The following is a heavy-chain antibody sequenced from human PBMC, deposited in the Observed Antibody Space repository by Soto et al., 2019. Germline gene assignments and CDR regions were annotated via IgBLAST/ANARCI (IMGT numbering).Heavy chain of an antibody. V-gene: IGHV4-34*01. Sequence: SEALSLTFAVYCGDFRGCYWNWIRQPSWRGLEWIGEINHSGSTNYNPSLKSRVTISVDTSKNQSSLKLSSVTAADTAVYYCARDKITGLFDYWGQGTLVTVSS. J-gene: IGHJ4*02. CDR1: CGDFRGCY. D-gene: IGHD2-8*02. CDR3: ARDKITGLFDY. CDR2: INHSGST.